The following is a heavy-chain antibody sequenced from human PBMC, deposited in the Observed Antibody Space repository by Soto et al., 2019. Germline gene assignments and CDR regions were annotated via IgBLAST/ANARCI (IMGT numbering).Heavy chain of an antibody. J-gene: IGHJ4*02. CDR3: ARHHDSGSYYPFDY. Sequence: QLQLQESGPGLVKPSETLYLTCAVSGDSISSSSYYWGWIRQPPGKGLEWIGSFYYSGSTYYNPSLKSRVTISVDASKNQFSLKLSSVTAADTAVYYCARHHDSGSYYPFDYWGQGTLVTVST. D-gene: IGHD3-10*01. CDR1: GDSISSSSYY. V-gene: IGHV4-39*01. CDR2: FYYSGST.